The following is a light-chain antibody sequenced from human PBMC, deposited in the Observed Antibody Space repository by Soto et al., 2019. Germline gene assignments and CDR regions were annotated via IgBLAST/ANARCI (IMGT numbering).Light chain of an antibody. Sequence: EIVLTQSPGTLSLSPGERATLSCRASQSVSSSYLAWYQQKPGQAPRLLIYGVYNRATGIQDRFSGSGSGTDFTLTISRLEPEDFAVYYCQQRSNWPRTFGQGTKVDIK. CDR1: QSVSSSY. J-gene: IGKJ1*01. CDR2: GVY. V-gene: IGKV3D-20*02. CDR3: QQRSNWPRT.